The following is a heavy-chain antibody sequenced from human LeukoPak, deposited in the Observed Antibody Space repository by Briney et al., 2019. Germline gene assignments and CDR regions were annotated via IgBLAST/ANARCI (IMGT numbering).Heavy chain of an antibody. V-gene: IGHV3-48*01. D-gene: IGHD6-6*01. J-gene: IGHJ4*02. CDR2: ISSSSSTI. CDR3: AREVLAALDY. Sequence: GGSLRLSCAASGFTFSSYSMNWVRQAPGKGLEWVSYISSSSSTIYYADSVKGRFTISRDNAKNSLYLQMNGLRAEDTAVYYCAREVLAALDYWGQGTLVTVSS. CDR1: GFTFSSYS.